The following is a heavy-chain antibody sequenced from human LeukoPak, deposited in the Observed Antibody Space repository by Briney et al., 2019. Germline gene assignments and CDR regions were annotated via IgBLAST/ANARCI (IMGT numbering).Heavy chain of an antibody. J-gene: IGHJ2*01. D-gene: IGHD4-23*01. CDR1: GFAVSNYD. V-gene: IGHV3-13*04. Sequence: LPGGSLRLSCAASGFAVSNYDMHWVRQVTGKGLEWVSAIGTAGDTYYPGSVKGRFTVSRESAKNSLYLQMNSLRAGDTAVYYCARVPKRDYGGYCWYFDLWGRGTLVTVSS. CDR3: ARVPKRDYGGYCWYFDL. CDR2: IGTAGDT.